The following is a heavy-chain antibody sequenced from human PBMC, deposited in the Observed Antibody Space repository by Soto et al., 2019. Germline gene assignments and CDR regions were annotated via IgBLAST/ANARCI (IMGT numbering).Heavy chain of an antibody. J-gene: IGHJ6*02. CDR1: GGSFSGYY. CDR3: ARGYGVRGVITSYYYYYGMDV. Sequence: SETLSLTCAVYGGSFSGYYWSWIRQPPGKGPEWIGEINHSGSTNYNPSLKSRVTISVDTSKNQFSLKLSSVTAADTAVYYCARGYGVRGVITSYYYYYGMDVWGQGTTVTVS. V-gene: IGHV4-34*01. D-gene: IGHD3-10*01. CDR2: INHSGST.